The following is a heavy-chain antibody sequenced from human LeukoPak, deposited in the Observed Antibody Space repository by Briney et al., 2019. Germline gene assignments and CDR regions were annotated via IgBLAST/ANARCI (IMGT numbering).Heavy chain of an antibody. CDR3: SRGVTTTDS. CDR1: GFTLSDYY. J-gene: IGHJ4*02. D-gene: IGHD4-17*01. Sequence: KTGGSLRPSCEASGFTLSDYYMSWIRQAPGKGLEWVSYISSSSSHTNYADSVKGRFTISRDNAKNSLYLQMNSLRAEDTAVYYCSRGVTTTDSWGQGTLVTVSS. CDR2: ISSSSSHT. V-gene: IGHV3-11*03.